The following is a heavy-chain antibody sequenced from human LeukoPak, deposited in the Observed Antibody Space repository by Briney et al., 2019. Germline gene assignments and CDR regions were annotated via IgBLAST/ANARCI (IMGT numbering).Heavy chain of an antibody. V-gene: IGHV3-23*01. CDR1: GFTFSSYA. D-gene: IGHD3-9*01. CDR2: ISGSGGRT. J-gene: IGHJ4*02. CDR3: AKHYDILTGYSDY. Sequence: PGGSLRLSCAASGFTFSSYAMSWVRQAPGKGLEWVLAISGSGGRTYYADSVKGRFTISRDNSKNTLYLQMNSLRAEDTAVYYCAKHYDILTGYSDYWGQGTLVTVSS.